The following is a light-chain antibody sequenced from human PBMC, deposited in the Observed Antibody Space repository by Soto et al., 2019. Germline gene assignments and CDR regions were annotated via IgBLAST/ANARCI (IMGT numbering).Light chain of an antibody. Sequence: QSVLTQPPSASGSPGQSVTISCTGTSSDVGGYNYVSWYQQHPGKAPKVIIYEVSKRPSGVPDRFSGSKSGSTASLTVSGLQAEDEADYYSSSYAVTNILGLGTGTK. V-gene: IGLV2-8*01. J-gene: IGLJ1*01. CDR1: SSDVGGYNY. CDR2: EVS. CDR3: SSYAVTNILG.